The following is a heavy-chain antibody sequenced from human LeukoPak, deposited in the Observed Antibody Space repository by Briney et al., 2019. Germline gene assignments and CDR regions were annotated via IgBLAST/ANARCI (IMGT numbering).Heavy chain of an antibody. CDR2: ISGNGGYT. Sequence: GGSLRLSCAASGFVFSTYAMHWVRQAPGKGLEYVSGISGNGGYTDYANFVKGRFTISRDNFKNTLYLQMGSLRAEDTAVYYCARDLFSGAEMATFDYWGQGTLVTVSS. V-gene: IGHV3-64*01. CDR1: GFVFSTYA. D-gene: IGHD5-24*01. CDR3: ARDLFSGAEMATFDY. J-gene: IGHJ4*02.